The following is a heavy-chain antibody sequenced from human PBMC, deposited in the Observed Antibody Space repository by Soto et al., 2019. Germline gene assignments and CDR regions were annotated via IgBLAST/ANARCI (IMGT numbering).Heavy chain of an antibody. J-gene: IGHJ5*02. V-gene: IGHV1-8*01. CDR2: MNPNSGNT. D-gene: IGHD1-26*01. CDR3: ATRPGIVTNWFDP. Sequence: QVQLVQSGAEVKKPGASVKVSCKASGYTFTSYDINWVRQATGQGLEWMGWMNPNSGNTGYAQKYQGRVTMTRNTSISTAYMELSRLRSEDTAVYYCATRPGIVTNWFDPWGQGTLVTVSS. CDR1: GYTFTSYD.